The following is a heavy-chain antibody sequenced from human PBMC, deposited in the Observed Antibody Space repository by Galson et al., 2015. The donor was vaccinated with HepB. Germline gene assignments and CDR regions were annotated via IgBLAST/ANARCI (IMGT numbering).Heavy chain of an antibody. CDR2: IIPLFGTA. Sequence: SVKVSCKASGGTFNTYAMNWVRQAPGQGLEWVGGIIPLFGTADYSQRFQGRVTTTADGFTTTAYMELSSLTSDDTAVYYCARGSAYFDYWGQGTQVTVSS. CDR3: ARGSAYFDY. J-gene: IGHJ4*02. CDR1: GGTFNTYA. V-gene: IGHV1-69*13.